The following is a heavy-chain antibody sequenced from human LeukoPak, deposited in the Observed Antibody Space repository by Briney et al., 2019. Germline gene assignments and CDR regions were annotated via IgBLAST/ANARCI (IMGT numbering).Heavy chain of an antibody. CDR3: ARAAAGSPDFDY. V-gene: IGHV4-59*08. J-gene: IGHJ4*02. CDR2: IYYSGST. D-gene: IGHD6-13*01. CDR1: GGSISSYY. Sequence: SETLSLTCTVSGGSISSYYWSWIRQPPGKGLEWIGYIYYSGSTNYNPSLKSRVTISVDTSKSQFSLKLSSVTAADTAVYYCARAAAGSPDFDYWGQGTLVTVSS.